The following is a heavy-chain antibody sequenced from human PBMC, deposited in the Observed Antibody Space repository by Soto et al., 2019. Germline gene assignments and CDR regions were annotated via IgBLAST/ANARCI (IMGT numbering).Heavy chain of an antibody. CDR2: LSGGGGTT. J-gene: IGHJ6*02. V-gene: IGHV3-23*01. CDR1: GFTFSNYA. Sequence: GGSLRLSCAASGFTFSNYAMNWVRQAPGKGLEWVSALSGGGGTTHYADSVKGRFTISRDNSKDTLFLQMSSLRAEDTAVYYCVKDGSSGWPYYYGLDVWGQGTSVTVS. D-gene: IGHD6-19*01. CDR3: VKDGSSGWPYYYGLDV.